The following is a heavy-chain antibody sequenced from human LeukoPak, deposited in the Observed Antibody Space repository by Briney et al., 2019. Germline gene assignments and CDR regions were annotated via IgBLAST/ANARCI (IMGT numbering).Heavy chain of an antibody. J-gene: IGHJ4*02. Sequence: GASVKVSCKASGYSFPSYGISWVRQAPGQGLEWMGWISAYNGYTNYAQKLQGRVTMTTDTSTSTVYMELRSLRSDDTAVYYCARGGTSGWRTPNDDYWGQGTLVTVSS. CDR2: ISAYNGYT. CDR3: ARGGTSGWRTPNDDY. CDR1: GYSFPSYG. V-gene: IGHV1-18*04. D-gene: IGHD6-19*01.